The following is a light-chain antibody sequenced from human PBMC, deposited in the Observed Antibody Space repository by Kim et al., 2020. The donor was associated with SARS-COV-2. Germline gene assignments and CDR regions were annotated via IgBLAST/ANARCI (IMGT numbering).Light chain of an antibody. CDR2: GTS. J-gene: IGKJ1*01. V-gene: IGKV3-20*01. CDR3: QQYGSSPRT. CDR1: QSVSSSA. Sequence: PGERATLSCRASQSVSSSALAWYQQQKPGQAPRLLIYGTSNRATGIPDRFSGSASGTDFTLTISGLEPEDFAVYYCQQYGSSPRTFGQGTKVDIK.